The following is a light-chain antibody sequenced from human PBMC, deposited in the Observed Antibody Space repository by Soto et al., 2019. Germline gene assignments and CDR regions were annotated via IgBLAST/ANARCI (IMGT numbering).Light chain of an antibody. V-gene: IGLV6-57*04. CDR3: QSYDSSLYV. CDR1: SGSIDSNY. Sequence: NFMLTQPHSVSESPGKTLTISCTRSSGSIDSNYVQWYQQRPCSAPTTVIYEDNQRPSGVPDRFSGSIDSSSNSASLTISGLKTEDEADYYCQSYDSSLYVFGTGTKLTVL. J-gene: IGLJ1*01. CDR2: EDN.